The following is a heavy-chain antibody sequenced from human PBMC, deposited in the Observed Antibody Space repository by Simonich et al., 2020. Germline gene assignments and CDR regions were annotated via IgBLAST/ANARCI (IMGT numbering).Heavy chain of an antibody. CDR1: GYTLTGYY. CDR3: ARSSDLLNWNDGPYY. V-gene: IGHV1-2*02. CDR2: FNPSRGGI. Sequence: QVQLVQSGAEVKKPGASVKVSCKASGYTLTGYYMHWVRQAPGQGLERMGGFNPSRGGINYAQKVQGRVTMTRETSISTAYMELSRLRSDDTAVYYCARSSDLLNWNDGPYYWGQGTLVTVSS. D-gene: IGHD1-1*01. J-gene: IGHJ4*02.